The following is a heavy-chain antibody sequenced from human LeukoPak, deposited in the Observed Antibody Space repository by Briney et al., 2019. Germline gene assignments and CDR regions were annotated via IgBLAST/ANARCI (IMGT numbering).Heavy chain of an antibody. J-gene: IGHJ5*02. CDR1: GGSISSGSYY. Sequence: SETLSLTCTVSGGSISSGSYYWSWIRQPAGKGLEWIGRIYTSGSTNYNPSLKSRVTISVDTSKNQFSLKLSSVTAADTAVYYCARGLSARITMVRGRPNWFDPWGQGTLVTVSS. V-gene: IGHV4-61*02. CDR2: IYTSGST. D-gene: IGHD3-10*01. CDR3: ARGLSARITMVRGRPNWFDP.